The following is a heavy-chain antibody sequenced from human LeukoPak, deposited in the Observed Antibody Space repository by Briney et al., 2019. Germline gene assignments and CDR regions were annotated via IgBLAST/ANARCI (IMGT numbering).Heavy chain of an antibody. Sequence: GASVKVSCKASGGTFSSYAISWVRQAPGQGLEWMGGIIPIFGTANYAQKFQGRVTMTTDTSTSTAYMELRSLRSDDTAVYYCARDQSAIAVAGTFDYWGQGTLVTVSS. CDR1: GGTFSSYA. J-gene: IGHJ4*02. D-gene: IGHD6-19*01. CDR3: ARDQSAIAVAGTFDY. CDR2: IIPIFGTA. V-gene: IGHV1-69*05.